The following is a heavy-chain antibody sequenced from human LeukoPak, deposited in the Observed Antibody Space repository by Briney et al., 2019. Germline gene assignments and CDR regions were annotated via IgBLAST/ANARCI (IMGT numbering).Heavy chain of an antibody. J-gene: IGHJ4*02. CDR3: AREGYYGSGSPPSLYFDY. Sequence: GGSLRLSCAASGFTFRNYVIHWVRQAPGKGLEWAAVTSSDLNVKLYADSVKGRFTISRDNSRSTLYLQMNSLRPEDTAIYYSAREGYYGSGSPPSLYFDYWGQGTLVTVSS. D-gene: IGHD3-10*01. CDR1: GFTFRNYV. CDR2: TSSDLNVK. V-gene: IGHV3-30-3*01.